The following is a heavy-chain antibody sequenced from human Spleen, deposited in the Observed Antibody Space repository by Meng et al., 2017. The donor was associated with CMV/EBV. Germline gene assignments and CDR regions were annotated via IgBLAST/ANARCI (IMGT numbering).Heavy chain of an antibody. J-gene: IGHJ5*02. V-gene: IGHV3-21*01. D-gene: IGHD4-23*01. CDR2: ITTTNDYT. Sequence: AASGFTFNSYSRTWVRQALGKGLEWVSSITTTNDYTNDAASVKGRFTISRDNAKNLLYLQMNSLRAEDTAVYYCARDLFGGNWFDPWGQGALVTVSS. CDR1: GFTFNSYS. CDR3: ARDLFGGNWFDP.